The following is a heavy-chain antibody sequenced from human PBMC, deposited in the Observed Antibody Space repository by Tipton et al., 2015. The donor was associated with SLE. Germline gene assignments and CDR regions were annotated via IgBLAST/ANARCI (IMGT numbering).Heavy chain of an antibody. V-gene: IGHV1-8*01. CDR2: MNPNSGNT. D-gene: IGHD1-1*01. CDR1: GYTFVNYD. Sequence: QLVQSGPEVKKPGASVRVSCEASGYTFVNYDINWVRQATGQGLEWMGWMNPNSGNTGYAQKLQGRVPITTNTSISTSYMELTSRTSEDAAVYYCARGRMGTLTDAFDIWGQGTMVPVSS. CDR3: ARGRMGTLTDAFDI. J-gene: IGHJ3*02.